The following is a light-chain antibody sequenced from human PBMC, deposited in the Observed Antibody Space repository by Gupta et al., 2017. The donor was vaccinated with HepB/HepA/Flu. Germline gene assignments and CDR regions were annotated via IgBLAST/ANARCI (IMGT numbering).Light chain of an antibody. Sequence: TVVXXXXXXXVSPXGXXTLXCXXXPGSVSTSYYPSWYQQTPGQAPRTLIYSTNTRSSGVPDRFSGSILGNKAALTITGAQADDESDYYCVLYMGSGIYVVFGGGTKLTVL. J-gene: IGLJ2*01. CDR3: VLYMGSGIYVV. CDR1: PGSVSTSYY. V-gene: IGLV8-61*01. CDR2: STN.